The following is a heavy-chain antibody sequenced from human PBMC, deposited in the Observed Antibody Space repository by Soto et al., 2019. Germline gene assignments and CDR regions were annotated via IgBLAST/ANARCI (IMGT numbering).Heavy chain of an antibody. V-gene: IGHV3-30*18. CDR3: AKGSALGGLDV. D-gene: IGHD3-16*01. Sequence: GGSLRLSCAASGFTFSNYGMYWVRQAPGKGLEWVAGVSNDGNNKYYTDSVKGRFTISRDNSKNTVFLQMNSLRVGDTAVYYCAKGSALGGLDVWGQGTTVTVSS. CDR1: GFTFSNYG. CDR2: VSNDGNNK. J-gene: IGHJ6*02.